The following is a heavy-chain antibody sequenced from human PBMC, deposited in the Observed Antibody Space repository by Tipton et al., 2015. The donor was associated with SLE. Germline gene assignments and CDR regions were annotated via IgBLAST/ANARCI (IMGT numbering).Heavy chain of an antibody. D-gene: IGHD3-10*01. V-gene: IGHV4-59*11. CDR3: ARDGDGGSGSYDAFDI. J-gene: IGHJ3*02. Sequence: TLSLTCTVSGGSISSHYWSWIRQPPGKGLEWIGYIYYSGSTNYNPSLQSRVTISVDTPKNQFSLKLSSVTAADTAVYYCARDGDGGSGSYDAFDIWGQGTMVTVSS. CDR2: IYYSGST. CDR1: GGSISSHY.